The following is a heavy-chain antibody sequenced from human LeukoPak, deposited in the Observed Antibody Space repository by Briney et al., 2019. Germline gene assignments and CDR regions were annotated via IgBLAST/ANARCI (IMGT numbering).Heavy chain of an antibody. CDR3: ASVPPPFNSSGPSVYYYYGMDV. Sequence: PSQTLSLTCTVSGGSISSGDYYWSWIRQPPGKGLEWIGEINHSGSTNYNPSLKSRVTISVDTSKNQFSLKLSSVTAADTAVYYCASVPPPFNSSGPSVYYYYGMDVWGQGTTVTVSS. CDR2: INHSGST. CDR1: GGSISSGDYY. D-gene: IGHD6-19*01. J-gene: IGHJ6*02. V-gene: IGHV4-30-4*08.